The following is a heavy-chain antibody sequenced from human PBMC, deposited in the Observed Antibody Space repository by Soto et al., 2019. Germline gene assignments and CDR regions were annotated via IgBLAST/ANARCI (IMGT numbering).Heavy chain of an antibody. D-gene: IGHD5-12*01. J-gene: IGHJ6*03. V-gene: IGHV1-3*01. CDR1: GYTFTGYY. CDR2: INAGNGNT. CDR3: ARGRGRGYSGYGSMDV. Sequence: GASVKVSCKASGYTFTGYYMHWVRQAPGQGLEWMGWINAGNGNTKYSQKFQGRVTITRDTSASTAYMELSSLRSEDTAVYYCARGRGRGYSGYGSMDVWGKGTTVTVSS.